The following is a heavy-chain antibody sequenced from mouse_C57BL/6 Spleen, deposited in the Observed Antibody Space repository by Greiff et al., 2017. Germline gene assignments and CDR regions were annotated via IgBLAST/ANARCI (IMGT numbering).Heavy chain of an antibody. CDR1: GYTFTSYW. D-gene: IGHD1-1*01. Sequence: QVQLQQPGAELVKPGASVKLSCKASGYTFTSYWMHWVKQRPGQGLEWIGMIPPNSGSTNYNEKFTSKATLTVDKASSTAYRQLSSLTSEDSAVYYCAREIYYYGSSYGGMDYWGQGTSVTVSS. V-gene: IGHV1-64*01. J-gene: IGHJ4*01. CDR3: AREIYYYGSSYGGMDY. CDR2: IPPNSGST.